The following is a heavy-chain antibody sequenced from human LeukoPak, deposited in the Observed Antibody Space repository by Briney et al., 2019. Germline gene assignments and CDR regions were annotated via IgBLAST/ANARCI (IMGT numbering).Heavy chain of an antibody. D-gene: IGHD5-24*01. CDR3: ARGRNIEMTTMSGGGDY. Sequence: ASVKVSCKASGYTFTDYHMHWVRQAPGQGLEWMGWLNPNSGDTNYAQKFQGRVSMTRDTSISTAYMDLSDLRSDDTAVYYCARGRNIEMTTMSGGGDYWGQGTLVTVSS. V-gene: IGHV1-2*02. CDR1: GYTFTDYH. CDR2: LNPNSGDT. J-gene: IGHJ4*02.